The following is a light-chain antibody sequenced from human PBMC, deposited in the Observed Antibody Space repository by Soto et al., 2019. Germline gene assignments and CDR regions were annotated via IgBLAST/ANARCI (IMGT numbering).Light chain of an antibody. J-gene: IGKJ1*01. Sequence: EIVLMQSPGTLSLSPGERATLSCRASQSVSNSYLAWYQQKPGQAPRLLIYAASSRATGIPDRFSGSGSGTDFTLTISGLEPEDFAVYYCQQYASSRTFGQGTKVEIK. CDR2: AAS. CDR1: QSVSNSY. CDR3: QQYASSRT. V-gene: IGKV3-20*01.